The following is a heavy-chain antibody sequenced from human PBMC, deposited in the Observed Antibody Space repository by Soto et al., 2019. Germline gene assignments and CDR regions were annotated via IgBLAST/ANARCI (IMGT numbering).Heavy chain of an antibody. D-gene: IGHD5-18*01. CDR3: ARGDGYSYGYFDS. Sequence: SETLSLTCTVSGGSISGGAYYWSWIRQHPGKGLEWIGYIYYIGSTYYSPSLKSRVTISVDTSKNQFSLKLSSVTAADTAVYYCARGDGYSYGYFDSWGEGTLVTVSS. CDR1: GGSISGGAYY. J-gene: IGHJ4*02. CDR2: IYYIGST. V-gene: IGHV4-31*03.